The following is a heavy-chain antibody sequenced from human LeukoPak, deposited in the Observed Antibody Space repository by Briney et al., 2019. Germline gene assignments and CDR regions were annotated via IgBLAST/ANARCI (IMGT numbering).Heavy chain of an antibody. CDR2: IYGTGTI. Sequence: SETLSLTCTVSGGSISSYYWSWIRQPAGKGLEWIGRIYGTGTITYNPSLQSRVTMSVDTSKNQFSLKLSSVTAADTAVYYCAREVAGTPWIDYWGQGTLVTVSS. V-gene: IGHV4-4*07. D-gene: IGHD6-19*01. CDR1: GGSISSYY. CDR3: AREVAGTPWIDY. J-gene: IGHJ4*02.